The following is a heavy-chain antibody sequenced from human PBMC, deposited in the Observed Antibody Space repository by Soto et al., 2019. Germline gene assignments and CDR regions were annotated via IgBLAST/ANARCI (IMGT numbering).Heavy chain of an antibody. CDR1: GYTFSSSG. Sequence: GASVKVFCKASGYTFSSSGISGVRQAPGQGLEWMGWISAYNGNTNYAQKLQGRVTMTTDTSTSTAYMELRSLRSDDTAVYYCARGRYYDFWSGSYNWFDPWGQGTLVTVSS. CDR3: ARGRYYDFWSGSYNWFDP. D-gene: IGHD3-3*01. J-gene: IGHJ5*02. CDR2: ISAYNGNT. V-gene: IGHV1-18*01.